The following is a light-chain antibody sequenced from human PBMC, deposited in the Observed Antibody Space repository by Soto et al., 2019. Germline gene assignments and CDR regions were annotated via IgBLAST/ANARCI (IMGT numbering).Light chain of an antibody. Sequence: EVVMTHSPATLSVSPGETATLSCRASQSVNSNLAWYRQKPGQAPRLLIYGAFSRATGIPDRFSGSGSGTDFTLTLSRLEPEDFSVYYCQQYGTAALNFAPGTKVDIK. CDR1: QSVNSN. CDR2: GAF. J-gene: IGKJ3*01. V-gene: IGKV3-20*01. CDR3: QQYGTAALN.